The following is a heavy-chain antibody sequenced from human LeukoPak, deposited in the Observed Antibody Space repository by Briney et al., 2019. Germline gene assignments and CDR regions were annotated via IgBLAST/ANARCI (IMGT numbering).Heavy chain of an antibody. D-gene: IGHD3-22*01. CDR3: AREFYDSSGYTDY. CDR2: IYHSETA. CDR1: GYYISSGYY. Sequence: PSETLSLTCAVSGYYISSGYYWGWVRQPPGKGLEWIGSIYHSETAYYNPSLKSRVTISIDTSKNQFSLKLSSVTAADTAVYYCAREFYDSSGYTDYWGQGTLVTVSS. J-gene: IGHJ4*02. V-gene: IGHV4-38-2*02.